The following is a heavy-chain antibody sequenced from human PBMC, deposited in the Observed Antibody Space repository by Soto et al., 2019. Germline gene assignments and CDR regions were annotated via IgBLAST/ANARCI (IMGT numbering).Heavy chain of an antibody. D-gene: IGHD3-10*02. J-gene: IGHJ4*02. Sequence: QVQLVESGGGVVQPGRSLRLSCAGSGFILSNYGMHWVRQAPGKGLEWVAFISYDGSDILYADSVKGRFTISRDNSKSTLFLNMNRLRAEDTAVYFCAIVRVADSPLDHWGQGSLVTVSS. V-gene: IGHV3-30*03. CDR3: AIVRVADSPLDH. CDR2: ISYDGSDI. CDR1: GFILSNYG.